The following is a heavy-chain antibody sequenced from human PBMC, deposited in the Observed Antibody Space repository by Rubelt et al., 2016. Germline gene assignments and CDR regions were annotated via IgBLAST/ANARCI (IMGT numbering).Heavy chain of an antibody. CDR2: INPNSGGT. CDR3: AREGDYYYGMDV. V-gene: IGHV1-2*05. J-gene: IGHJ6*02. Sequence: QVQLVQSGAEVKKPGASVKVSCKASGYTFTSYYMHWVRQAPGQGLEWMGIINPNSGGTNYAQKFQGRVTMTRETSISTAYMELSRLRSYDTVVYYCAREGDYYYGMDVWGQGTTVTVSS. D-gene: IGHD3-16*01. CDR1: GYTFTSYY.